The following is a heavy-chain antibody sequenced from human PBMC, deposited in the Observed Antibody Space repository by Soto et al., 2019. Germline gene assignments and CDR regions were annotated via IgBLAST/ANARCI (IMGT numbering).Heavy chain of an antibody. Sequence: GSLRLSYAAAGFTFRNHGVSRVSKDQGKGLEWVSAISGSGGSTYYADSVKGRFTISRDNSKNTLYLQMNSLRAEDTAVYYCAKDAGYSSSWYDWFDPWGQGTLDTVSS. V-gene: IGHV3-23*01. CDR2: ISGSGGST. J-gene: IGHJ5*02. CDR3: AKDAGYSSSWYDWFDP. D-gene: IGHD6-13*01. CDR1: GFTFRNHG.